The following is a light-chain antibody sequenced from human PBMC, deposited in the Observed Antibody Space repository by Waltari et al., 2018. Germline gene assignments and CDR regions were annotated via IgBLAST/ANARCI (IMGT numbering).Light chain of an antibody. J-gene: IGKJ2*01. CDR3: QQYLNSPF. Sequence: EVVLTQSPGTLSLSPGERATLSCRASQSLSSSYLAWYQQRPGQAPRLLIYGVSNRATGIPDRFSGSGSGTDFTLTISRLEPEDFAVYYCQQYLNSPFFGQGTKLEI. CDR1: QSLSSSY. CDR2: GVS. V-gene: IGKV3-20*01.